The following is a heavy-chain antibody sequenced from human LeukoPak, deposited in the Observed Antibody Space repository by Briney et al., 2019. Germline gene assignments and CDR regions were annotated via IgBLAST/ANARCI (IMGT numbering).Heavy chain of an antibody. CDR1: GYTFSGHY. CDR2: INAGNENT. J-gene: IGHJ4*02. Sequence: ASVKVSCKASGYTFSGHYLHWVRQAPGQRLEWMGWINAGNENTKYSQKFQGRVSITRDTSASTAYMELSSLTSEDTAVYYCARDLYGDYFDYWGQGTLVTVSS. CDR3: ARDLYGDYFDY. D-gene: IGHD3-16*01. V-gene: IGHV1-3*01.